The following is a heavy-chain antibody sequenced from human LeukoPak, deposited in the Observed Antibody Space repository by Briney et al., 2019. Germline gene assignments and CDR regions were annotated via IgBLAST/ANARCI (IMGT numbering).Heavy chain of an antibody. Sequence: GGSLRLSCAASGFTFSSYGMHWVRQAPGKGLEWVAVISNDGSNKYYADSVKGRFTISRDNSKNTLYLQMNSLRAEDTAVYYCAKARSWYTAPFDYWGQGTLVTVSS. CDR2: ISNDGSNK. CDR1: GFTFSSYG. J-gene: IGHJ4*02. D-gene: IGHD6-13*01. V-gene: IGHV3-30*18. CDR3: AKARSWYTAPFDY.